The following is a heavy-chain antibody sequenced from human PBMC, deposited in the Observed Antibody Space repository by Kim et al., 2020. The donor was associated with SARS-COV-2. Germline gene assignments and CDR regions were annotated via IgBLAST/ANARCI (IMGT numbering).Heavy chain of an antibody. J-gene: IGHJ4*02. CDR2: IYYSGST. V-gene: IGHV4-31*03. Sequence: SETLSLTCTVSGGSISSGTSYWSWIRQHPGKGLEWIGYIYYSGSTYYNPSLKSRVTISVDTSKNQFSLKLSSVTAADTAVYYCARGSSGWLAYFDYWGQG. D-gene: IGHD6-19*01. CDR3: ARGSSGWLAYFDY. CDR1: GGSISSGTSY.